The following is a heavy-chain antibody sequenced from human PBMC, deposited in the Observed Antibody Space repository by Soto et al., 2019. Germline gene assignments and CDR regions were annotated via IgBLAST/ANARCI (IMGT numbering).Heavy chain of an antibody. Sequence: ASVKVSCKVSGYTLTELSMHWVRQAPGKGLEGMGGFDPEDGETIYAQKFQGRVTMTEDTSTDTAYMELSSLRSEDTAVYYCATYSSSWFVVQRAFDIWGQGTMVTVS. V-gene: IGHV1-24*01. CDR3: ATYSSSWFVVQRAFDI. D-gene: IGHD6-13*01. CDR2: FDPEDGET. J-gene: IGHJ3*02. CDR1: GYTLTELS.